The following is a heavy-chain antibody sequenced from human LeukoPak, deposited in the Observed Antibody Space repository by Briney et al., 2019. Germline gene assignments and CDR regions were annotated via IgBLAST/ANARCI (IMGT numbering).Heavy chain of an antibody. CDR3: ARATTTAKTVRGVISGDAFDI. Sequence: GGSLRLSCAASGFTFSDYYMSWIRQAPGKGLEWVSYISSSGSTIYYADSVKGRFTISRDNAKNSLYLQMNSLRAEDTAVYYCARATTTAKTVRGVISGDAFDIWGQGTMVTVSS. D-gene: IGHD3-10*01. V-gene: IGHV3-11*01. CDR2: ISSSGSTI. J-gene: IGHJ3*02. CDR1: GFTFSDYY.